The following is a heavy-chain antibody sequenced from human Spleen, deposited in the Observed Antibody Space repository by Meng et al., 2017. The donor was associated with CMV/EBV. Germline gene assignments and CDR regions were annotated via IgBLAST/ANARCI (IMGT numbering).Heavy chain of an antibody. V-gene: IGHV3-49*03. CDR2: IRSKAYTGTT. Sequence: GGSLRLSCRGSGFTFGDHAMSWIRQAPGKGLEWVGFIRSKAYTGTTEYAASVKGRFSISRDDSKSIAYLQMNSLKTEDTAVYYCTRSQFSVALFYYYHMDVWGQGTTVTVSS. J-gene: IGHJ6*02. CDR1: GFTFGDHA. D-gene: IGHD2-15*01. CDR3: TRSQFSVALFYYYHMDV.